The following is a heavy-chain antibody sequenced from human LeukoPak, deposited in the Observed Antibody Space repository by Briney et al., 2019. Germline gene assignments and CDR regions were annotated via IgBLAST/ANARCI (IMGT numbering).Heavy chain of an antibody. V-gene: IGHV3-23*01. CDR3: ARDLEGAAADHYYYYGMDV. CDR1: GFTYSSYA. D-gene: IGHD6-13*01. J-gene: IGHJ6*02. Sequence: GGSLRLSGAASGFTYSSYAMSWVRQAPGKGLEWVSAISGSGGSTYYADSVKGRFTISRDNSKNTLYLQMNSLRAEDTAVYYCARDLEGAAADHYYYYGMDVWGQGTTVTVSS. CDR2: ISGSGGST.